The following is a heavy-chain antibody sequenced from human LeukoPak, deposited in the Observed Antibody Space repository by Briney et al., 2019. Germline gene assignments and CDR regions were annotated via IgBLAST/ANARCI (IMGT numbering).Heavy chain of an antibody. D-gene: IGHD4-17*01. CDR1: GFTFSSYS. CDR3: ARDLLDYGEGYFDY. CDR2: ISSSSSTI. V-gene: IGHV3-48*04. J-gene: IGHJ4*02. Sequence: GGSLRLSCAASGFTFSSYSMNWVRQAPGKGLEWVSYISSSSSTIYYADSVKGRFTISRDNAKNSLYLQMNSLRAEDTAVYYCARDLLDYGEGYFDYWGQGTLVTVSS.